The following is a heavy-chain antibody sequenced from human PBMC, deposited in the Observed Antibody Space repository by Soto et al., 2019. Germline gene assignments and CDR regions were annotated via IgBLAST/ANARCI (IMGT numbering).Heavy chain of an antibody. V-gene: IGHV4-34*01. J-gene: IGHJ6*03. CDR2: INHSGST. CDR3: ARGVCSGGSCDGHYYMYV. Sequence: QVQLQQWGAGLLKPSETLSLTCAVYGGSFSGYYWSWIRQPPGKGLEWIGEINHSGSTNYNPSLKSRVTISVDTSKNQFSLKLSSVTAADTAVYYCARGVCSGGSCDGHYYMYVWGKGTTLTVSS. D-gene: IGHD2-15*01. CDR1: GGSFSGYY.